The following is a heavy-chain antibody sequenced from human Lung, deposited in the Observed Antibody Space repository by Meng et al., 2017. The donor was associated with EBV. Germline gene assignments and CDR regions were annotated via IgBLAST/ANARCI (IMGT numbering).Heavy chain of an antibody. D-gene: IGHD6-19*01. V-gene: IGHV7-4-1*02. CDR1: GYTFTSDA. J-gene: IGHJ4*02. Sequence: LVISGADSNKPRDSLKVSCNASGYTFTSDAMNWVRQAPGQGLEWMGWINTNTGNPTYAQGFTGRFVFSLDTSVSTAYLQISSLKAEDTAVYYCARDKKAVAGITGDYWGQGTLVTVSS. CDR2: INTNTGNP. CDR3: ARDKKAVAGITGDY.